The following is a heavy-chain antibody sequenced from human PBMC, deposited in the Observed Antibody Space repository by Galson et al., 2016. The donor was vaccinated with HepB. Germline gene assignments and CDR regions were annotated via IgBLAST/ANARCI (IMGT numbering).Heavy chain of an antibody. J-gene: IGHJ4*02. CDR2: ISSSSIYT. D-gene: IGHD3-3*01. V-gene: IGHV3-11*03. CDR1: RFTFSDYY. CDR3: ATPRTADYDFWSGQLDY. Sequence: SLRLSCAASRFTFSDYYMRWIRQAPGKGLEWVSYISSSSIYTNYADSVKGRFTISRDNSKNTLYLQINSLRAEDTALYYCATPRTADYDFWSGQLDYWGQGTLVTVSS.